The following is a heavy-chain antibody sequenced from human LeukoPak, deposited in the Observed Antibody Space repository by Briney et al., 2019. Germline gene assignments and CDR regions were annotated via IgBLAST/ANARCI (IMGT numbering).Heavy chain of an antibody. Sequence: SETLSLTCAVYGGSFSGYYWSWIRQPPGKGLEWIGVINHSGSTNYNPSLKSRVTITVDTSKNQFSLKLSSVTAADTAVYYCARVKRGGYGYFDYWGQGTLVTVSS. CDR2: INHSGST. D-gene: IGHD5-12*01. CDR3: ARVKRGGYGYFDY. CDR1: GGSFSGYY. J-gene: IGHJ4*02. V-gene: IGHV4-34*01.